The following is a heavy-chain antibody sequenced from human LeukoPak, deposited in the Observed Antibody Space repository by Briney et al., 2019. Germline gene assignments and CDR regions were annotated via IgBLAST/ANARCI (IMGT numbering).Heavy chain of an antibody. CDR1: GGSFSGYY. J-gene: IGHJ4*02. D-gene: IGHD4-17*01. Sequence: SETLSLTCAVYGGSFSGYYWSWIRQPPGKGLEWIGEINHSGSTNYNPSLKSRVTISVDTSKNQFSLKLSSVTAADTAVYYCAGGTHGDYHDYWGQGTLVTVSS. CDR2: INHSGST. CDR3: AGGTHGDYHDY. V-gene: IGHV4-34*01.